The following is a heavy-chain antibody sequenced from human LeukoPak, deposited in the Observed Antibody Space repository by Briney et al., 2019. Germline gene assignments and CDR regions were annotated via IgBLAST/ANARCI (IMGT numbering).Heavy chain of an antibody. J-gene: IGHJ4*02. CDR3: ARDRQIAY. V-gene: IGHV3-7*01. CDR2: IKQDGSEK. CDR1: GFTFSNYW. Sequence: GGALRLSCAASGFTFSNYWLTSVRQAPGQGLWWVANIKQDGSEKHYVDSVKGRFTISRDNAKNSLYLQMHSLRAEDTAVYYCARDRQIAYWGQGTLVTVSS.